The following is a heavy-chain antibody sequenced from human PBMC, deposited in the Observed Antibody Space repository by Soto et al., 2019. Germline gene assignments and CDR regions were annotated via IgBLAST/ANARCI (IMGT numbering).Heavy chain of an antibody. CDR1: GGSISSGGYY. Sequence: SETLSLTCTVSGGSISSGGYYWSWIRQHPGKGLEWIGYIYYSGSTYYNPSLKSRVTISVDTSKNQFSLKLSSVTAADTAVYYCARDLRPGVGAAYYYYGMDVWGQGTTVTVSS. D-gene: IGHD1-26*01. CDR2: IYYSGST. V-gene: IGHV4-31*03. CDR3: ARDLRPGVGAAYYYYGMDV. J-gene: IGHJ6*02.